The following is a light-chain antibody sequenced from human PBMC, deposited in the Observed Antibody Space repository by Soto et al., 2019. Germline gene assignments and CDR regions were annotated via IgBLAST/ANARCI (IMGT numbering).Light chain of an antibody. CDR1: SSNIGAGYD. CDR3: QSYDSSLSVV. V-gene: IGLV1-40*01. CDR2: GNS. Sequence: QSVLTQPPSVSGAPGQRVTISCTGSSSNIGAGYDVHWYQQLPGTAPKLLIYGNSNRPSGVPDRFSGSKSGTSASLAITKLQPEAEADYFCQSYDSSLSVVFGGGTQLTVL. J-gene: IGLJ2*01.